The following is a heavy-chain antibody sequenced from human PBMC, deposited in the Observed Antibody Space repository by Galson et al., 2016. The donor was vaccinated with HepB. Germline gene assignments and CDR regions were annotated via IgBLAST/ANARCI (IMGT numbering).Heavy chain of an antibody. CDR3: ARAVMLGRGMDV. D-gene: IGHD3-10*01. J-gene: IGHJ6*02. CDR1: GDSVYNNGAA. CDR2: TFYRSTWEN. V-gene: IGHV6-1*01. Sequence: CAISGDSVYNNGAAWVWTRQSPSRGLEWLGGTFYRSTWENHYAGSVKNRITISPDTSRNQFSLHLNSVTPEDTAVYYCARAVMLGRGMDVWGQGTTVTVSS.